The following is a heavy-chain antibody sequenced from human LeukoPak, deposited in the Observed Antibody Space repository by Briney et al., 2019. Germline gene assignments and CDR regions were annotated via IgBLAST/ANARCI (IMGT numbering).Heavy chain of an antibody. D-gene: IGHD3-10*01. CDR2: ISFDGSNN. Sequence: GGSLRLSRTASGFTFSNYAMHWVRQAPGKGLEWVAVISFDGSNNYCADSVKGRFTISRDNSKNTLYLQMNSLRAEDTAVYYCARDRWSTNTYHSGGFDYWGQGTPVTVSS. J-gene: IGHJ4*02. CDR3: ARDRWSTNTYHSGGFDY. CDR1: GFTFSNYA. V-gene: IGHV3-30*03.